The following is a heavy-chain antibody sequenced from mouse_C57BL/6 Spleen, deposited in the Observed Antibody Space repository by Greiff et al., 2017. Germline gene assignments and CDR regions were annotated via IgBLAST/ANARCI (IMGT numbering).Heavy chain of an antibody. CDR3: AYYYGSSLYWYFDV. D-gene: IGHD1-1*01. CDR1: GYAFSSSW. Sequence: VKLVESGPELVKPGASVKISCKASGYAFSSSWMNWVKQRPGKGLEWIGRSYPGDGDTNYNGKFKGKATLTADKSSSTAYMQLSSLTSEDSAVYFCAYYYGSSLYWYFDVWGTGTTVTVSS. J-gene: IGHJ1*03. CDR2: SYPGDGDT. V-gene: IGHV1-82*01.